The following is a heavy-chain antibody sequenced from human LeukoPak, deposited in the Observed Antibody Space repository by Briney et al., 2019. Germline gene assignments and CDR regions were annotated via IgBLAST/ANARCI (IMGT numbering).Heavy chain of an antibody. J-gene: IGHJ3*02. CDR3: ARQGVLTTVTIASYPFNAFDI. Sequence: GESLKISCKGSGYSLTSYWIGWVRQMPGKGLEWMGIIYPGDSDTRYSPSFQGQVTISADKSISTAYLQWSSLKASDTAMYYCARQGVLTTVTIASYPFNAFDIWGQGTMVTVSS. D-gene: IGHD4-17*01. CDR1: GYSLTSYW. V-gene: IGHV5-51*01. CDR2: IYPGDSDT.